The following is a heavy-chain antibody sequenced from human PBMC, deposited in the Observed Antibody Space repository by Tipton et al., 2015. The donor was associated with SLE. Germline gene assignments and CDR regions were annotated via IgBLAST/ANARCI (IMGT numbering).Heavy chain of an antibody. J-gene: IGHJ5*02. CDR1: GGSISSYY. Sequence: TLSLTCTVSGGSISSYYWSWIRQPPGKGLEWIGYIYYSGSTNYNPSLKSRVTISVDTSKNQFSLKLSSVTAADTAVCYCAIYSGSYYGHWFDPWGQGTLVTVPS. D-gene: IGHD1-26*01. CDR3: AIYSGSYYGHWFDP. V-gene: IGHV4-59*01. CDR2: IYYSGST.